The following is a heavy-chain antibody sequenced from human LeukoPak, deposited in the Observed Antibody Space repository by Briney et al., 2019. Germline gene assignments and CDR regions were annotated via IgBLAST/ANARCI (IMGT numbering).Heavy chain of an antibody. Sequence: SETLSLTCTVSGGSISSSSYYWGWIRQPPGKGLEWIGSIYYSGSTYYNPSLKSRVTISVDTSKNQFSLKLSSVTAADTAVYYCARDGSGYSHGHADYWGQGTLVTVSS. CDR2: IYYSGST. D-gene: IGHD5-18*01. CDR3: ARDGSGYSHGHADY. CDR1: GGSISSSSYY. V-gene: IGHV4-39*07. J-gene: IGHJ4*02.